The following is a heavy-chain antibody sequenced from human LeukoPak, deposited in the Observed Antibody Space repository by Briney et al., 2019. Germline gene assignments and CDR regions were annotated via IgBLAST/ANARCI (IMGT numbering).Heavy chain of an antibody. J-gene: IGHJ4*02. CDR2: INPYNGST. CDR3: AGDPSNSSGWRPLFDY. V-gene: IGHV1-2*02. CDR1: GYTFTSYD. Sequence: GASVKVSCKASGYTFTSYDINWGRQAPGQGLEWMGWINPYNGSTNYAQKLQGRVTMTRDTSISTAYMELSRLRADDTAVYYGAGDPSNSSGWRPLFDYWGQGTMVTVSS. D-gene: IGHD6-19*01.